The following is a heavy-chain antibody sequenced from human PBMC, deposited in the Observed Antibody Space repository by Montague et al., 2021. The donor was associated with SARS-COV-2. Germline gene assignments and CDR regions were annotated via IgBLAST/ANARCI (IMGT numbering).Heavy chain of an antibody. J-gene: IGHJ4*02. D-gene: IGHD1-1*01. Sequence: ETLSLACSVSGDSLTYFYWSWLRQTPGKGLEWIGYIFYSGSTKYNPSLQSRVTFSVDTSRNQFSLNLDSVTAADTGVYYCARGATRSFDHWGQGVLVTVSS. CDR2: IFYSGST. CDR3: ARGATRSFDH. CDR1: GDSLTYFY. V-gene: IGHV4-59*01.